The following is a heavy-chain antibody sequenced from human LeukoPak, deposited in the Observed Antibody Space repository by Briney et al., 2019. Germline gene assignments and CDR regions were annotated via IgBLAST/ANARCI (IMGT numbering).Heavy chain of an antibody. CDR3: TRYGDYPFDY. Sequence: GGSLRLSCAASGFTFSSYWMSWVRQAPGKGLEWVGRIRSKANSYATAYAASVKGRFTISRDDSKNTAYLQMNSLKTEDTAVYYCTRYGDYPFDYWGQGTLVTVSS. J-gene: IGHJ4*02. CDR1: GFTFSSYW. D-gene: IGHD2-21*01. V-gene: IGHV3-73*01. CDR2: IRSKANSYAT.